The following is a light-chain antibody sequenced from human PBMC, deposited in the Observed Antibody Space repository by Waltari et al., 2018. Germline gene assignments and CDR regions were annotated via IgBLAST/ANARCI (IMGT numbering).Light chain of an antibody. J-gene: IGKJ4*01. V-gene: IGKV3-11*01. CDR3: QQRHNWPLT. Sequence: EIVLTQSPATLSLSPGERATLSCRASQSVRFYLAWYQQKPGQAPRLLLYDTSNRASGTPDRFSGSGSGTDFSLSISSLEPEDFAVYYCQQRHNWPLTFGGGTKVEIK. CDR2: DTS. CDR1: QSVRFY.